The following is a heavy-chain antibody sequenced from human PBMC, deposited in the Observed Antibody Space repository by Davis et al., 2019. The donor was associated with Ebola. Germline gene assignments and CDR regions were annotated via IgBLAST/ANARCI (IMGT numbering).Heavy chain of an antibody. CDR3: ARDRDCSSTSCYYFDY. CDR1: GGSISSGDYY. V-gene: IGHV4-30-4*02. J-gene: IGHJ4*02. Sequence: PSETLSLTCTVSGGSISSGDYYWSWIRQPPGKGLEWIGYIYYSGSTYYNPSLKSRVTISVDTSKNQFSLKLSSVTAADTAVYYCARDRDCSSTSCYYFDYWGQGTLVTVSS. CDR2: IYYSGST. D-gene: IGHD2-2*01.